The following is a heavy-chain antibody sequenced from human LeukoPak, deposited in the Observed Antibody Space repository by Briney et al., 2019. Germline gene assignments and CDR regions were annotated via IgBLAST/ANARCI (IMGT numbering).Heavy chain of an antibody. V-gene: IGHV1-24*01. CDR1: GYTLTELS. J-gene: IGHJ3*02. Sequence: GASVKVSCKVSGYTLTELSMHRVRQAPGKGLEWMGGFDPEDGETIYAQKFQGRVTMTEDTSTDTAYMELSSLRSEDTAVYYCATRGERSGAFDIWGQGTMVTVSS. D-gene: IGHD3-16*01. CDR3: ATRGERSGAFDI. CDR2: FDPEDGET.